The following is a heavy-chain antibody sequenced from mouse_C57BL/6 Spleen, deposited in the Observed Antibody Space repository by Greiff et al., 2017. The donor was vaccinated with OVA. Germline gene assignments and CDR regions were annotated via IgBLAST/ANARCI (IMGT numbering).Heavy chain of an antibody. CDR3: ARRDYYGSTLDY. CDR1: GYTFTDYY. CDR2: IYPGSGNT. D-gene: IGHD1-1*01. J-gene: IGHJ2*01. V-gene: IGHV1-76*01. Sequence: QVQLQQSGAELVRPGASVKLSCKASGYTFTDYYINWVKQRPGQGLEWIARIYPGSGNTYYNEKFKGKATLTAEKSSSTAYMQLSSLTSEDSAVYFGARRDYYGSTLDYWGQGTTLTVSS.